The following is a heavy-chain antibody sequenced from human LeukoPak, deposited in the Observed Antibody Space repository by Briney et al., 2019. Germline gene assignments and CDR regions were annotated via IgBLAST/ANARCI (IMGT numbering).Heavy chain of an antibody. CDR2: ISGSGGST. Sequence: PGGSLRLSCAASGFTFSSYAMSWVRQAPGKGLEWVSAISGSGGSTYYADSVKGRFTISRDNSKNTLHLQMNSLRAEDTAVYYCANLDYYDSSGIDYWGQGTLVTVSS. J-gene: IGHJ4*02. D-gene: IGHD3-22*01. V-gene: IGHV3-23*01. CDR3: ANLDYYDSSGIDY. CDR1: GFTFSSYA.